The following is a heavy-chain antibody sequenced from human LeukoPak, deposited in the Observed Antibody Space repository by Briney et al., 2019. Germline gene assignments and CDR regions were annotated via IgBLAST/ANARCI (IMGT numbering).Heavy chain of an antibody. V-gene: IGHV1-24*01. CDR2: FDPEDGET. CDR3: ATESCSSTSCYSLDY. CDR1: GYTLTELS. D-gene: IGHD2-2*02. J-gene: IGHJ4*02. Sequence: ASVKVSCKVSGYTLTELSMHWVRQAPGKGLEWMGGFDPEDGETIYAQKFQGRVTMTEDTSTDTAYMELSSLRSEDRAVYYCATESCSSTSCYSLDYWGQGTLVTVSS.